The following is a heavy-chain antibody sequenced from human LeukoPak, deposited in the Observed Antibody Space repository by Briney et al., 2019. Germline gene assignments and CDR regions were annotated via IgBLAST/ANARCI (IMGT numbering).Heavy chain of an antibody. J-gene: IGHJ5*02. CDR3: ARVGVYSSGWYLGWFDP. Sequence: SVTVSCKASGYTFSIYAISWVRRAPGQGLEWMGGIIPIFGTANYAQKLQGRVTITADESTSTAYMELSSLRSEDTAVYYCARVGVYSSGWYLGWFDPWGQGTLVTVSS. D-gene: IGHD6-19*01. CDR2: IIPIFGTA. V-gene: IGHV1-69*13. CDR1: GYTFSIYA.